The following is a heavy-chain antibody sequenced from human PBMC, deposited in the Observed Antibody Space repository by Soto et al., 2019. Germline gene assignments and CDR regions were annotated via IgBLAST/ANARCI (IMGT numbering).Heavy chain of an antibody. Sequence: PSETLSLTCAVYGGSFSGYYWSWIRQPPGKGLEWIGEINHSGSTNYNPSLKSRVTISVDTSKNQFSLKLSSVTAADTAVYYCARGGYDFWSGYYRPVYYYGMDVWGQGTTVTVSS. CDR1: GGSFSGYY. D-gene: IGHD3-3*01. CDR2: INHSGST. CDR3: ARGGYDFWSGYYRPVYYYGMDV. J-gene: IGHJ6*02. V-gene: IGHV4-34*01.